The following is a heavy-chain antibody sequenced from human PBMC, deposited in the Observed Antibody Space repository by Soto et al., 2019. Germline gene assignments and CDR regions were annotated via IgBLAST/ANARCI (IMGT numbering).Heavy chain of an antibody. CDR2: VHDSGTT. J-gene: IGHJ3*02. D-gene: IGHD5-12*01. V-gene: IGHV4-39*01. CDR1: GDSINTYVTY. CDR3: ARPFYRGNPGYNFDI. Sequence: PSETLALTCTVSGDSINTYVTYWAWIRQPPGKGLEWIGTVHDSGTTYSRPSLKSRLTMSVDTSKNEVSLKLNSVTAADTAVYFCARPFYRGNPGYNFDIWGQGPMVS.